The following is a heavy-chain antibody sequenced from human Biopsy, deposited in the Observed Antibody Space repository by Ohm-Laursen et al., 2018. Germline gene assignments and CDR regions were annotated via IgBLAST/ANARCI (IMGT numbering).Heavy chain of an antibody. V-gene: IGHV2-70*11. CDR3: ARIPILVVPAAIVYRHRRHLQGLDV. J-gene: IGHJ6*02. CDR1: GFSLTTSGMC. Sequence: PTQTLTLTCTFSGFSLTTSGMCVTWVRQPPGKALQWLARIDWNDYKYYSTSLKTRLTISKDTSENHVVLTLSDVDPVDTATYYCARIPILVVPAAIVYRHRRHLQGLDVWGQGTTVIVSS. CDR2: IDWNDYK. D-gene: IGHD2-2*02.